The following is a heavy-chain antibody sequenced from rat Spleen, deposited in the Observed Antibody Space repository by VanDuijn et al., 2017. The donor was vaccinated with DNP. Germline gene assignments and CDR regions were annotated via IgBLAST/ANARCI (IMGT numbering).Heavy chain of an antibody. Sequence: EVQLVESGGGLVQPGRSLKLSCAVSGFTFSNYGMAWVRQAPTKGLEWVTSITYSGGRTYYRDSVKGRFTISRDNAKSTLYLQMDSLRSEDTATYYCTTTILRAMDAWGQGTSVTVSS. J-gene: IGHJ4*01. CDR1: GFTFSNYG. CDR3: TTTILRAMDA. CDR2: ITYSGGRT. D-gene: IGHD4-1*01. V-gene: IGHV5-20*01.